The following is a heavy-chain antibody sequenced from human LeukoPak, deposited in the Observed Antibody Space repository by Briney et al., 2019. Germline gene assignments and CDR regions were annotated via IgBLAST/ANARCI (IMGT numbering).Heavy chain of an antibody. CDR3: ARVRLSIAAAGSWFDP. Sequence: GASVRVSCKASGYTVTSYGISWVRQAPGQGLEWMGGISAYNGNTNYAQKLQGRVTMTTDTSTSTAYMELRSLRSDDTAVYYCARVRLSIAAAGSWFDPWGQGTLVTVSS. J-gene: IGHJ5*02. CDR1: GYTVTSYG. CDR2: ISAYNGNT. V-gene: IGHV1-18*01. D-gene: IGHD6-13*01.